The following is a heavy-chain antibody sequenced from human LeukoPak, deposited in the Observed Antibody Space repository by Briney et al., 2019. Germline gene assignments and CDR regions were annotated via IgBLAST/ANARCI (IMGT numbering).Heavy chain of an antibody. CDR3: ARVFSGSYYDY. Sequence: SETLSLTCTVSGGSISSGGYSWSWIRQHPGKGLEWIGYIYYSGSTYYNPSLKSRVTISVDTSKNQFSLKLSSVTAADTAVYYCARVFSGSYYDYWGQGTLVTVSS. D-gene: IGHD1-26*01. V-gene: IGHV4-31*03. J-gene: IGHJ4*02. CDR2: IYYSGST. CDR1: GGSISSGGYS.